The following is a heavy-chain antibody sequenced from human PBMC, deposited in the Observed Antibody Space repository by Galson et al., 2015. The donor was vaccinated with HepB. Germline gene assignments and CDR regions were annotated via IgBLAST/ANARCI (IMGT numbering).Heavy chain of an antibody. CDR1: GFTFSDYG. D-gene: IGHD6-13*01. CDR3: AKSRSRAAGGHDAFDI. V-gene: IGHV3-23*01. Sequence: SLRLSCAASGFTFSDYGMNWVRQAPGKGLEWVSSFSGSGRTTYYADSVKGRFTISRDNSKNTLYLQMNSLRVEDTALYNCAKSRSRAAGGHDAFDIWGQGTMATVSS. CDR2: FSGSGRTT. J-gene: IGHJ3*02.